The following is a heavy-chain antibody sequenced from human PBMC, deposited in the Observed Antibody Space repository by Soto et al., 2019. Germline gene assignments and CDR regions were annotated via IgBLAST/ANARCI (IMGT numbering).Heavy chain of an antibody. J-gene: IGHJ4*02. D-gene: IGHD3-10*01. CDR2: CSTDHDTT. V-gene: IGHV1-18*01. CDR1: GYNVTSCG. Sequence: QVQLVQSGAEVKKPGASVKVSCRASGYNVTSCGMRWVRQAPGQGLELMGWCSTDHDTTKYAQKLPGRVTMTTATSKSTASMELKILRSEDTAVFYCAREMVRGVVSDYWGQGTLVTVSS. CDR3: AREMVRGVVSDY.